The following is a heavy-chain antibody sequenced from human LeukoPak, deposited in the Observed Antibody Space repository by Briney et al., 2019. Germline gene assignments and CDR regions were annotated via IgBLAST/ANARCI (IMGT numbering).Heavy chain of an antibody. CDR1: GGSISSSSYY. D-gene: IGHD2-2*01. V-gene: IGHV4-39*01. CDR2: IYYSGST. CDR3: ASAHCSSTSCYEYNSYYYYYGMDV. Sequence: SETLSLTCTVSGGSISSSSYYWGWICQPPGKGLEWIGSIYYSGSTYYNPSLKSRVTISADTSKNQFPLKLSSVTAADTAVYYCASAHCSSTSCYEYNSYYYYYGMDVWGQGTTVTVSS. J-gene: IGHJ6*02.